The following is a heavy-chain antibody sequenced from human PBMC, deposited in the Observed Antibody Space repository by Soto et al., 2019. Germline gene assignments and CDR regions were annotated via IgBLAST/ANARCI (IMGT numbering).Heavy chain of an antibody. CDR1: GGPISSSSYY. CDR3: AGCYDFWSGSPYYYMDV. J-gene: IGHJ6*03. D-gene: IGHD3-3*01. Sequence: SETLSLTCTVSGGPISSSSYYWGWIRQPPGKGLEWIGSIYYSGSTYYNPSLKSRVTISVDTSKNQFSLKLSSVTAADTAVYYCAGCYDFWSGSPYYYMDVWGKGTTVTVSS. CDR2: IYYSGST. V-gene: IGHV4-39*01.